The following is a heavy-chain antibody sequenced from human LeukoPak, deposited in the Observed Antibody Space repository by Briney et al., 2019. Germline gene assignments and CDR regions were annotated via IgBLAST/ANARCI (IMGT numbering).Heavy chain of an antibody. D-gene: IGHD4-17*01. Sequence: GGSLRLSCAASGFTFSSYSMHWVRQAPGKGLQWVSHIRSDGSTSYCADSVKGRFTISRDNSKNTLYLQMSSLRPEDTAIYFCVKDHGAYDLDSWGQGTLVTVSS. CDR1: GFTFSSYS. V-gene: IGHV3-30*02. J-gene: IGHJ4*02. CDR2: IRSDGSTS. CDR3: VKDHGAYDLDS.